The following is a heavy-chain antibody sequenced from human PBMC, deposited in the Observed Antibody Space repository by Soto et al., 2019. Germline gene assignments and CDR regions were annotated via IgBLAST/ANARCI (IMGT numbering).Heavy chain of an antibody. V-gene: IGHV3-21*04. D-gene: IGHD7-27*01. CDR2: ISSSSSYI. Sequence: EVQLVESGGGLVKPGGSLRLSCAASGFTFSSYSMNWVRQAPGKGLEWVSSISSSSSYIYYADSVKGRFTISRDNAKNSLYLQMNSLRADDTAVYYCVKAFYTSNWGEVFDHWGQGTLVTVSS. CDR1: GFTFSSYS. CDR3: VKAFYTSNWGEVFDH. J-gene: IGHJ4*02.